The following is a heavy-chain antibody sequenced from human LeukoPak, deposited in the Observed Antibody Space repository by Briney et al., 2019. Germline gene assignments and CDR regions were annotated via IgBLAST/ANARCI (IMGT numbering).Heavy chain of an antibody. CDR3: ARDPSPPWVHWVYFDY. CDR2: INPSGGST. D-gene: IGHD7-27*01. Sequence: ASVKVSCKASGYTFTSYYMHWVRQAPGQGLEWMGIINPSGGSTSYAQKFQGRVTMTRDTPTSTVYMELSSLRSEDTAVYYCARDPSPPWVHWVYFDYWGQGTLVTVSS. CDR1: GYTFTSYY. J-gene: IGHJ4*02. V-gene: IGHV1-46*01.